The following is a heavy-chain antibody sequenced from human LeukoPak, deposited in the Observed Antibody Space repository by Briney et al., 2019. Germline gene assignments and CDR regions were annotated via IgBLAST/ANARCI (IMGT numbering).Heavy chain of an antibody. CDR3: ARISYSYGYPTPDY. CDR2: IYHSGST. V-gene: IGHV4-4*02. CDR1: GGSISSSNW. J-gene: IGHJ4*02. D-gene: IGHD5-18*01. Sequence: PSETLSLTCAVSGGSISSSNWWSWVRQPPGKGLEWIGEIYHSGSTNYNPSLKSRVTISVDKSKNQFSLKLSSVTAADTAVYYCARISYSYGYPTPDYWGQGTLVTVSS.